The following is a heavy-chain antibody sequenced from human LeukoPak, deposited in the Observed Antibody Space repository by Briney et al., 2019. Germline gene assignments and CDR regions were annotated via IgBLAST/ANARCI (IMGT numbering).Heavy chain of an antibody. D-gene: IGHD3-9*01. V-gene: IGHV4-30-2*01. CDR3: ARAAGLRYIRGMSWSGGVWFDP. CDR2: IYHSGST. CDR1: GGSISSGGYY. J-gene: IGHJ5*02. Sequence: SQTLSLTCTVSGGSISSGGYYWSWIRQPPGKGLEWIGYIYHSGSTYYNPSLKSRVTISVDRSKNQFSLKLSSVTAADTAVYYCARAAGLRYIRGMSWSGGVWFDPWGQGTLVTVSS.